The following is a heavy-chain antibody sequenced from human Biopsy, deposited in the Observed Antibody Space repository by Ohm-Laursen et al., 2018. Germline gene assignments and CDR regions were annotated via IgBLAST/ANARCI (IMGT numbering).Heavy chain of an antibody. J-gene: IGHJ6*02. CDR3: ARDSSRRAREGGMDV. V-gene: IGHV3-21*01. CDR2: ISETSSHI. CDR1: GFSVSSYD. Sequence: SLRLSCSATGFSVSSYDMNWVRQAPGKGLEWISYISETSSHIYDADSVRGRFTVARDIAKNSQYLQLNSLRVEDTAVYYCARDSSRRAREGGMDVWGQGTTVTVS. D-gene: IGHD6-6*01.